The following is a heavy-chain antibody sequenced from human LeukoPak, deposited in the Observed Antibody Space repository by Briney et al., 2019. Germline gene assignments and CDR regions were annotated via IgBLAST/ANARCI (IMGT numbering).Heavy chain of an antibody. CDR2: ISSSRSYI. Sequence: PGGSLRLSCAASGFTFSSYSMNWVRQAPGKGLEWVSSISSSRSYIYYADSVKGRFTISRDNAKNSLYLQMNSLRAEDTAVYYCARAEDGYYYDSSGPPGTIDYWGQGTLVTVSS. CDR1: GFTFSSYS. D-gene: IGHD3-22*01. V-gene: IGHV3-21*01. CDR3: ARAEDGYYYDSSGPPGTIDY. J-gene: IGHJ4*02.